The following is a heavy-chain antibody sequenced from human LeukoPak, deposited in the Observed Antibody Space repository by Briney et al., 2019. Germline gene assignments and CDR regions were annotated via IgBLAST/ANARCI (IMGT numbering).Heavy chain of an antibody. CDR2: ISSDGTST. D-gene: IGHD6-19*01. CDR3: ASRVQSGWSFDY. J-gene: IGHJ4*02. Sequence: GGSLRLSCAPSGFTFSSYWMHWVRQAPGKGLVWVSRISSDGTSTTYADSVKGRFTISRDNAENTLYLQMNSLRAEDTAVYYCASRVQSGWSFDYWGQGNLVTVSS. V-gene: IGHV3-74*01. CDR1: GFTFSSYW.